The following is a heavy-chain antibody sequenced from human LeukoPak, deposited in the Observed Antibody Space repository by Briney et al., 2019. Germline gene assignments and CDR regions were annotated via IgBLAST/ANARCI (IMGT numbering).Heavy chain of an antibody. CDR2: IYYSGST. V-gene: IGHV4-59*01. CDR3: ARGGYDYVWGSYRYPPFDY. Sequence: SSETLSLTCTVSGGSISSYYWSWIRQPPGKGLEWIGYIYYSGSTNYNPSLKSRVTISVDTSKNQFSLKLSSVTAADTAVYYCARGGYDYVWGSYRYPPFDYWGQGTLVTVSS. D-gene: IGHD3-16*02. CDR1: GGSISSYY. J-gene: IGHJ4*02.